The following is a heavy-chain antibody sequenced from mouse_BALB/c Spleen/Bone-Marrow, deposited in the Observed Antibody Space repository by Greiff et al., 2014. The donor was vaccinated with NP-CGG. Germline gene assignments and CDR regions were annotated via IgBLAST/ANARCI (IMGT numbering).Heavy chain of an antibody. V-gene: IGHV14-3*02. Sequence: VQLKHSGAELVKPGASVKLSCTASGFNIKDTYMHWVKQRPEKGLGWIGRIDPANGNTKYDPKFQGKATITADTSSNTAYLQLSSLTSEDTAVYYCARWEYYAMDYWGQGTSVTVSS. J-gene: IGHJ4*01. CDR1: GFNIKDTY. CDR3: ARWEYYAMDY. CDR2: IDPANGNT. D-gene: IGHD4-1*01.